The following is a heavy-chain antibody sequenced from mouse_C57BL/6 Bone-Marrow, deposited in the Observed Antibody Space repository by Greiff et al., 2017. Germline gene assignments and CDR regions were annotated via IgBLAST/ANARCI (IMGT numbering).Heavy chain of an antibody. J-gene: IGHJ2*01. Sequence: VMLVESGAELVRPGTSVKMSCKASGYTFTNYWIGWAKQRPGHGLEWIGDIYPGGGYTNYNEKFKGKATLTADKSSSTAYMQFSSLTSEDSAIYYCARGYYGSFFDYWGQGTTLTVSS. CDR2: IYPGGGYT. D-gene: IGHD1-1*01. CDR1: GYTFTNYW. V-gene: IGHV1-63*01. CDR3: ARGYYGSFFDY.